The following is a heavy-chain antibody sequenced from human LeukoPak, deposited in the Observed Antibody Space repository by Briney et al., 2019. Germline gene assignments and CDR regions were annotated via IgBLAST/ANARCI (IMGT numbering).Heavy chain of an antibody. CDR1: GFTLSSNY. Sequence: GGSLRLSCAASGFTLSSNYMSWVRQAPGKGLGWVSVIYSGGSTYYADSVKGRFTISRDNSKNTLYLQMNSLRAEDTAVYYCARDVGSSSYPPGDYWGQGTLVTVSS. CDR3: ARDVGSSSYPPGDY. J-gene: IGHJ4*02. CDR2: IYSGGST. V-gene: IGHV3-53*01. D-gene: IGHD6-6*01.